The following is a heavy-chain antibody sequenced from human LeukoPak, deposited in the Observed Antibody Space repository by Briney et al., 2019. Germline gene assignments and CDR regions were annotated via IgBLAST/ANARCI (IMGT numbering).Heavy chain of an antibody. CDR3: ARGHDFCDY. J-gene: IGHJ4*02. D-gene: IGHD3-3*01. CDR1: GFTFSSYS. CDR2: ISSSSSYI. V-gene: IGHV3-21*01. Sequence: PGGSLRLSCAASGFTFSSYSMNWVRQAPGKGLEWVSSISSSSSYIYYAGSVKGRFTISRDNAKNSLYLQMNSLRAEDTAVYYCARGHDFCDYWGQGTLVTVSS.